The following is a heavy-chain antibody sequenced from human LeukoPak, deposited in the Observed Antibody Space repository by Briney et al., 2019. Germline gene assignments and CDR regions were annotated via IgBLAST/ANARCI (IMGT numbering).Heavy chain of an antibody. J-gene: IGHJ5*02. CDR3: ARVGGTVTTVRFDP. CDR2: IYHSGST. Sequence: PSETLSLTCTVSGYSISSGYYWGWIRQPPGKGLEWIGSIYHSGSTYYNPSLKSRVTISVDTSKNQFSLKLSSVTAADTAVHYCARVGGTVTTVRFDPWGQGTLVTVSS. V-gene: IGHV4-38-2*02. CDR1: GYSISSGYY. D-gene: IGHD4-17*01.